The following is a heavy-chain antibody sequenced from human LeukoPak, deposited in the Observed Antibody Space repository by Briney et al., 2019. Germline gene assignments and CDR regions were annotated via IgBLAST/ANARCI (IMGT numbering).Heavy chain of an antibody. CDR3: ARDYDYDFWSGYNFDY. V-gene: IGHV3-48*01. J-gene: IGHJ4*02. D-gene: IGHD3-3*01. CDR2: ISSSSSTL. CDR1: GFTFSSYS. Sequence: GGSLRLSCAASGFTFSSYSMNWVRQAPGKGLEWVSYISSSSSTLYYADSVKGRFTISRDNAKNSLYLQMNSLRAEDTAVYYCARDYDYDFWSGYNFDYWGQGTLVTVSS.